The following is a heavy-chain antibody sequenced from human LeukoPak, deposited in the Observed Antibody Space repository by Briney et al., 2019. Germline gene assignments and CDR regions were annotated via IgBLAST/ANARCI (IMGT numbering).Heavy chain of an antibody. D-gene: IGHD3-3*02. Sequence: ASVKVSCKASGHTFTHYNINWVRQTPGQGLEWMGWINTYNGNTYYAQKFQGRVTVTTDTSTITAYMELRSLRADDTAIYFCARDIRGLSGAFDSWGQGTTVTVSS. V-gene: IGHV1-18*01. CDR2: INTYNGNT. J-gene: IGHJ3*02. CDR3: ARDIRGLSGAFDS. CDR1: GHTFTHYN.